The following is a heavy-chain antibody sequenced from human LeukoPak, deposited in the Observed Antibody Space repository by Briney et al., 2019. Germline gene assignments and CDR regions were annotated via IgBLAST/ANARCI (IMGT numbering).Heavy chain of an antibody. Sequence: GGSLRLSCAASGFTFSSYGMHWVRQAPGKGLEWVAVIWYDGSNKYYADSVKGRFTISRDNSKNTLYLQMNSLRAEDTAVYYCARDRGRTAMSYYMDVWGKGTTVTVSS. CDR2: IWYDGSNK. CDR3: ARDRGRTAMSYYMDV. J-gene: IGHJ6*03. CDR1: GFTFSSYG. D-gene: IGHD5-18*01. V-gene: IGHV3-33*01.